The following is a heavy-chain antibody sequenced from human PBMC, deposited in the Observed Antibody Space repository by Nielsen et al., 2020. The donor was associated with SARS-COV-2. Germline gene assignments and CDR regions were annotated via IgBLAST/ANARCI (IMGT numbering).Heavy chain of an antibody. J-gene: IGHJ3*02. CDR3: TRATTLIGVFDDAFDI. D-gene: IGHD3-3*01. CDR2: ISGDSNYI. V-gene: IGHV3-21*01. CDR1: GFTFSDYS. Sequence: GGSLRLSCTGSGFTFSDYSMNWVRQAPGKGLEWVASISGDSNYIFYSELVKGRFTMSRDNAKNALYLHMSTLRVEDTAVYYCTRATTLIGVFDDAFDIWGQGTLVTISS.